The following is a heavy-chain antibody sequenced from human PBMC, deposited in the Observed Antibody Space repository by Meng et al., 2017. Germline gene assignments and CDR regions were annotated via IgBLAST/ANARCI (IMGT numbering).Heavy chain of an antibody. CDR2: IIPILGIA. V-gene: IGHV1-69*04. J-gene: IGHJ6*02. CDR1: GGTFSSYT. Sequence: SVKVSCKASGGTFSSYTISWVRRAPGQGLEWMGRIIPILGIANYAQKFQGRVTITADKSTSTAYMELSSLRSEDTAVYYCARELTGDPMHHYYYGMDVWGQGTTVTVSS. D-gene: IGHD7-27*01. CDR3: ARELTGDPMHHYYYGMDV.